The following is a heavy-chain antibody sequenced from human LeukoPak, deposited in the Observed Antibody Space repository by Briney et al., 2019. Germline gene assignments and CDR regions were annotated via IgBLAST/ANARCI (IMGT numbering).Heavy chain of an antibody. CDR1: GYTFTGYY. CDR3: ARDYCSSTTCFDY. Sequence: GASVKVSCKASGYTFTGYYIHWVRQAPGQGLEWMGWMNPNSGATNYAQKFQGRVTMTSDTSISTAYMELSELRSDDTAVYYCARDYCSSTTCFDYWGQGTPVTVSS. CDR2: MNPNSGAT. V-gene: IGHV1-2*02. D-gene: IGHD2-2*01. J-gene: IGHJ4*02.